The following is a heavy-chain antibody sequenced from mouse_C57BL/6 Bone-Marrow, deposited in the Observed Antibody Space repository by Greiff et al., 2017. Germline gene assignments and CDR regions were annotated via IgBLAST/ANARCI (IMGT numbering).Heavy chain of an antibody. D-gene: IGHD2-3*01. CDR1: GYTFTSYW. CDR2: IYPSDSET. V-gene: IGHV1-61*01. Sequence: QVQLQQPGAELVRPGSSVKLSCKASGYTFTSYWMDWVKQRPGQGLEWIGNIYPSDSETHYNQKFKDKATLTVDKSSSTAYMQLSSLTSEYSAVYYCARSYDGYYPAWFAYWGQGTLVTVSA. J-gene: IGHJ3*01. CDR3: ARSYDGYYPAWFAY.